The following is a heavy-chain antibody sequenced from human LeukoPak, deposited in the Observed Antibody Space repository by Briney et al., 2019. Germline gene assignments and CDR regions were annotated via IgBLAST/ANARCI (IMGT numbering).Heavy chain of an antibody. CDR2: IYYSGST. V-gene: IGHV4-59*01. J-gene: IGHJ6*03. D-gene: IGHD3-10*01. CDR3: AREIGSGHGDLYYYYMDV. CDR1: GGSISSYY. Sequence: SETLSLTYTVSGGSISSYYWSWIRQPPGKGLEWIGYIYYSGSTNYNPSLKSRVTISEDTSKNQFSLKLSSVTAADTAVYYCAREIGSGHGDLYYYYMDVWGKGTTVTVSS.